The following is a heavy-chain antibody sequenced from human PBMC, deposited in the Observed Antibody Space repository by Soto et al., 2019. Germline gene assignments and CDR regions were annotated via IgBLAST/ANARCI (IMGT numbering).Heavy chain of an antibody. J-gene: IGHJ4*02. V-gene: IGHV4-31*03. Sequence: SETLSLTCTVSGASISSGGYYWSWIRQHPGKGLEWIGYIYYSGSTYYNPSLKSRVTISVDPSKNQFSLKLSSVTAADTAVYYCARNIYGGKFDYWGQGTLVTVSS. CDR2: IYYSGST. CDR3: ARNIYGGKFDY. D-gene: IGHD4-17*01. CDR1: GASISSGGYY.